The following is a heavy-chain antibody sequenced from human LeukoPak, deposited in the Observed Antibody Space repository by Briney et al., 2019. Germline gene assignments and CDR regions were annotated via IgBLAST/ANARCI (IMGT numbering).Heavy chain of an antibody. CDR3: ARVLARFYGAASDF. CDR2: IYCSGSA. J-gene: IGHJ4*02. CDR1: GGSISSGDYY. Sequence: PSETLSLTCTVSGGSISSGDYYWNWIRQPPGKGLEWIGFIYCSGSAYYNPSLKSRVIISVDTSKNQFSLNLSSVTAADTAVYFCARVLARFYGAASDFWGQGTLVTVSS. V-gene: IGHV4-30-4*01. D-gene: IGHD3-3*02.